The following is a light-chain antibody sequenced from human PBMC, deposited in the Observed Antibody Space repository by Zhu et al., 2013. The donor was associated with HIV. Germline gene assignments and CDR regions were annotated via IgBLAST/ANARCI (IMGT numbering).Light chain of an antibody. CDR3: SSYTSSNTLYV. V-gene: IGLV2-14*01. CDR2: EVN. CDR1: TSDVGGYNY. Sequence: QSALTQPASVSGSPGQSITISCTGTTSDVGGYNYVSWYQQHSGKAPKLIIYEVNKWPSGISSRFSGSKSGNAAFLTISGLQAEDEADYYCSSYTSSNTLYVFGTGTKVTVL. J-gene: IGLJ1*01.